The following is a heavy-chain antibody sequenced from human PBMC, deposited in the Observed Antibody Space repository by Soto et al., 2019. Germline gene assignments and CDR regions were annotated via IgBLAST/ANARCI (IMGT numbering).Heavy chain of an antibody. D-gene: IGHD5-12*01. CDR3: ARDFSMVIVVPGY. CDR1: RFTFSNFA. CDR2: ISNNRGST. V-gene: IGHV3-64*04. Sequence: GGSLRLSYSASRFTFSNFALHWVRQAPGTGLEYVSAISNNRGSTFYAESMKGRFTISRDNSKNTVYLQINALRAEDTAVYYCARDFSMVIVVPGYWGQGTLVTVSS. J-gene: IGHJ4*02.